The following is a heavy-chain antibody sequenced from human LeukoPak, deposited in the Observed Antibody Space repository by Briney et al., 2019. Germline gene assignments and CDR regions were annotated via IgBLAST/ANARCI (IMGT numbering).Heavy chain of an antibody. CDR3: ARHGGGYNLWYFDY. CDR2: IYYSGST. J-gene: IGHJ4*02. V-gene: IGHV4-59*08. CDR1: GGSISSYY. Sequence: SETLSLTCTVSGGSISSYYRSWIRQPPGKGLEWIGYIYYSGSTNYNPSLKSRVTISVDTSKNQFSLKLSSVTAADTAVYYCARHGGGYNLWYFDYWGQGTLVTVSS. D-gene: IGHD5-24*01.